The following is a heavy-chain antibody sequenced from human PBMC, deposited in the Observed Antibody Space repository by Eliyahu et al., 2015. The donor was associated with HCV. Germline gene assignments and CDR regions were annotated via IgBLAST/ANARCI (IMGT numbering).Heavy chain of an antibody. J-gene: IGHJ6*02. V-gene: IGHV4-39*02. D-gene: IGHD3-10*01. CDR1: GGSISSSSYY. CDR3: ARDPGQEDYYYGMDV. CDR2: IYYSGST. Sequence: QLQLQESGPGLVKPSETLSLTCTVSGGSISSSSYYWGWIRQPPGKGLEWIGSIYYSGSTYYNPSLKSRVTISVDTSKNQFSLKLSSVTAADTAVYYCARDPGQEDYYYGMDVWGQGTTVTVSS.